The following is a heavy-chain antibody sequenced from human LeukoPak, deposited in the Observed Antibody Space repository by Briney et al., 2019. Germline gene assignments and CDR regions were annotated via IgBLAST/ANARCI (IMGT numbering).Heavy chain of an antibody. Sequence: SETLSLTCAVYGGSFSGYYWSWIHQPPGKGLEWIGEINHSGSTNYNPSLKSRVTISVDTSKNQFSLKLSSVTAADTAVYYCARGQVIVVVVAATPVAFDIWGQGTMVTVSS. V-gene: IGHV4-34*01. D-gene: IGHD2-15*01. CDR2: INHSGST. CDR3: ARGQVIVVVVAATPVAFDI. CDR1: GGSFSGYY. J-gene: IGHJ3*02.